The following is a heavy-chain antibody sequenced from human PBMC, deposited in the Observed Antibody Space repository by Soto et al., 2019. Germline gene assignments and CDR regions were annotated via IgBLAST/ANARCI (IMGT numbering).Heavy chain of an antibody. CDR1: GGSISVSSSYF. CDR3: ASHQNIVLVQAARAFDI. J-gene: IGHJ3*02. CDR2: IYYSGNS. V-gene: IGHV4-39*01. Sequence: SETLSLTCIVSGGSISVSSSYFWVWIRQPPGKGLEWIGTIYYSGNSYYNPSLESRVTISVDTSKNQFSLNLSSVTAADTAVYYCASHQNIVLVQAARAFDIWGQVTMLTVS. D-gene: IGHD2-8*02.